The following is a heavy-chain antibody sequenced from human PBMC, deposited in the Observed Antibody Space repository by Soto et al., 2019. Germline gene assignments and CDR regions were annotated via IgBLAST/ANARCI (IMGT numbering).Heavy chain of an antibody. D-gene: IGHD2-8*02. J-gene: IGHJ3*01. CDR3: ARDILSVGPRANDAFDV. V-gene: IGHV1-3*01. CDR1: GLSFIYKL. Sequence: QVQLVQSGAEVRKPGAAVNISCRDSGLSFIYKLINWLRQAPGQSLEWMGWINADNGNTRYSKTFQGRVTISRHSSASIAYVEVSDLTSEDTAVYYCARDILSVGPRANDAFDVWGQGTMVTVSS. CDR2: INADNGNT.